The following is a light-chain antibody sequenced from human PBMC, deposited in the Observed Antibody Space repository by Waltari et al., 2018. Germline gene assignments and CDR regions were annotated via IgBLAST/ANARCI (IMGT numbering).Light chain of an antibody. J-gene: IGLJ2*01. CDR1: RSAFGGYHY. V-gene: IGLV2-14*03. CDR2: DVS. Sequence: HSALTQPASVSGSPGQSITISCTGTRSAFGGYHYVSWYQHHPGKAPKLMIFDVSYRPSGISNRFSGSKSGNTASLTISGLQAEDEADYYCSSYISSDTLELFGGGTSLTVL. CDR3: SSYISSDTLEL.